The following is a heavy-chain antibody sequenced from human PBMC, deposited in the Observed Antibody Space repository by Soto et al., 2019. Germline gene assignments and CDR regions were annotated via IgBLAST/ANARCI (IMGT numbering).Heavy chain of an antibody. CDR3: ATDIVVVTDAPYYYYYGMDV. V-gene: IGHV1-24*01. J-gene: IGHJ6*02. CDR1: GYTLTELS. CDR2: FDPEDGET. Sequence: AASVKVSCKVSGYTLTELSMHWVRQAPGKGLEWMGGFDPEDGETIYAQKFQGRVTMTEDTSTDTAYMELSSLRSEDTAVYYCATDIVVVTDAPYYYYYGMDVWGQGTTVTVSS. D-gene: IGHD2-21*02.